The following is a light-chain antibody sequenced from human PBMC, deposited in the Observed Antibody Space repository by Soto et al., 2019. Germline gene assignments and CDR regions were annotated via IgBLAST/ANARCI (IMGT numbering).Light chain of an antibody. CDR1: SRHIGAYDL. Sequence: QSVLTQPACVSGSPGQSITSSCSGTSRHIGAYDLVSWYQQHPGRAPKLIIYEVSHRFSGLSYRFSGSKSGNTASLTISGLQAEDEGDYYCTSFAPGRIYVFGSGTKVTVL. J-gene: IGLJ1*01. CDR3: TSFAPGRIYV. V-gene: IGLV2-14*03. CDR2: EVS.